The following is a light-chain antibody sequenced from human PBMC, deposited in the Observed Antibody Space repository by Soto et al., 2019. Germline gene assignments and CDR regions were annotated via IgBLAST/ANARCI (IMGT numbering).Light chain of an antibody. CDR2: AAS. Sequence: DIQMTQSPSSLSASVGDRVTITCRASQSISSDLNWYQQKPGKAPKLLIYAASSLQSGVPSRFSGSGSGTDFTITISSLQPEDFATYYCQQSYSTPPWTFGQGTKVEIK. CDR3: QQSYSTPPWT. V-gene: IGKV1-39*01. J-gene: IGKJ1*01. CDR1: QSISSD.